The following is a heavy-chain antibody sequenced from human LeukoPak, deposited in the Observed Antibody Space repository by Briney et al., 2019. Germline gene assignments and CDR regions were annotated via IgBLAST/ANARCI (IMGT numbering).Heavy chain of an antibody. V-gene: IGHV4-4*07. CDR1: GVSISTYY. D-gene: IGHD3-16*01. Sequence: SETLSLTCSVSGVSISTYYWTWIRQPAGKGLEWIGRMYIGGTRNYNPSLKSRVTMSIDTSKNQFSLKLSSVTAADTAVYYCARDLPRENSYAYGFWFDPWGQGTLVTVSS. J-gene: IGHJ5*02. CDR2: MYIGGTR. CDR3: ARDLPRENSYAYGFWFDP.